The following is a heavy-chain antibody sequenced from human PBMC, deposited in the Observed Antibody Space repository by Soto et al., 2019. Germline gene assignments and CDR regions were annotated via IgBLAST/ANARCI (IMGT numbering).Heavy chain of an antibody. D-gene: IGHD3-10*01. CDR1: GFTFSSYA. CDR2: ISGSGGST. Sequence: GGSLRLSCAAPGFTFSSYAMSWVRQAPGKGLEWVSAISGSGGSTYYADSVKGRFTISRDNSKNTLYLQMNSLRAEDTAVYYCKWFGELDGMDVWGQGTTVTVSS. J-gene: IGHJ6*02. V-gene: IGHV3-23*01. CDR3: KWFGELDGMDV.